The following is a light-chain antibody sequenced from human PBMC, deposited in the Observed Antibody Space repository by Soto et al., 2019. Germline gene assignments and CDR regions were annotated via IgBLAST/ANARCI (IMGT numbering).Light chain of an antibody. CDR1: QSVSSN. V-gene: IGKV3D-15*01. Sequence: EIVMTQSPATLSVSPGERATLSCRASQSVSSNLAWYQQKPGQAPRVLIYGASSRATGIPDRFSGSGSGTDFTLTISRLEPEDFAVYYCQQYHNSPITFGHGAKVDI. CDR3: QQYHNSPIT. J-gene: IGKJ1*01. CDR2: GAS.